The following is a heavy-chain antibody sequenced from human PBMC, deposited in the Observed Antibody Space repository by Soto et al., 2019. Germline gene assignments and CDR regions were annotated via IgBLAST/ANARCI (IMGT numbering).Heavy chain of an antibody. D-gene: IGHD2-2*01. CDR2: ISLYSDGT. CDR1: GYTFSNYG. Sequence: KVSCKTSGYTFSNYGITWVRQAPGQPLEWLGWISLYSDGTNYAQKFQGRVSMTTDTSTTTAYMELRSLRSDDTAVYYCARVVPGAEAWFGPWGQGTLVTVSS. CDR3: ARVVPGAEAWFGP. J-gene: IGHJ5*02. V-gene: IGHV1-18*01.